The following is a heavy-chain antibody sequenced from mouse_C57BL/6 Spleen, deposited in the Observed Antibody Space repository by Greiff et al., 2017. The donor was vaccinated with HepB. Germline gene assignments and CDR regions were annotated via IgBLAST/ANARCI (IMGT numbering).Heavy chain of an antibody. CDR1: GYSITSGYY. CDR3: ARGGKFDYYGSHWYFDV. J-gene: IGHJ1*03. D-gene: IGHD1-1*01. Sequence: EVQLQQSGPGLVKPSQSLSLTCSVTGYSITSGYYWNWIRQFPGNKLEWMGYISYDGSNNYNPSLKNRISITRDTSKNQFFLKLNSVTTEDTATYYCARGGKFDYYGSHWYFDVWGTGTTVTVSS. CDR2: ISYDGSN. V-gene: IGHV3-6*01.